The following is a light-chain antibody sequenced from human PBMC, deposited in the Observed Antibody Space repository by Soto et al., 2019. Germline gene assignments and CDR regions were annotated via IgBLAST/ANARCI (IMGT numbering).Light chain of an antibody. CDR3: AAWDARLNGVV. V-gene: IGLV1-44*01. Sequence: QAVVTQPPSTSGTPGQRVTISCSGSSSNIGTNTVNWYQQVPGTAPKLLIYSNDQRPSGVPDRFSGSKSGTSVSLAISGLQSEDEADYFCAAWDARLNGVVFGGGTKLTVL. CDR1: SSNIGTNT. J-gene: IGLJ3*02. CDR2: SND.